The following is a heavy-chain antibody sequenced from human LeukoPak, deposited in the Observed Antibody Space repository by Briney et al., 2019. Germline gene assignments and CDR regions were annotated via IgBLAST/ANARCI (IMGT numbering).Heavy chain of an antibody. J-gene: IGHJ5*02. D-gene: IGHD1-26*01. CDR1: GYTFTNYG. Sequence: AASVKVSCKASGYTFTNYGISWVRQAPGQGLEWMGWISAYNGYTDYAQKLQFRVTMTTDTSTSTAYMELSSLRSEDTAVYYCARGSVVVGATMATNWFDPWGQGTLVTVSS. CDR3: ARGSVVVGATMATNWFDP. V-gene: IGHV1-18*01. CDR2: ISAYNGYT.